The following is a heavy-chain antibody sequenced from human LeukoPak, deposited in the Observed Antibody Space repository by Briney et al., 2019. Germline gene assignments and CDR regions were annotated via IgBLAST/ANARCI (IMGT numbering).Heavy chain of an antibody. D-gene: IGHD2-2*01. CDR3: ARSPGTAVTSGDF. J-gene: IGHJ4*02. V-gene: IGHV1-18*01. CDR2: ISVYNGHT. Sequence: ASVKVSCKTSGYTFSNYGINWVRQAPGQGLEWMGWISVYNGHTNYAQKLQGRATMTTDTSTNTAYMDLRSLRSDDTAVYYCARSPGTAVTSGDFWGQGTLVTVSS. CDR1: GYTFSNYG.